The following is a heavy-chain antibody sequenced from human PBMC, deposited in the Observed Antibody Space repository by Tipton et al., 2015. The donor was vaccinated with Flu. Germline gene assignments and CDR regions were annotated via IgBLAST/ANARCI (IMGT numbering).Heavy chain of an antibody. D-gene: IGHD5-24*01. CDR1: GGSFSGYH. J-gene: IGHJ3*02. V-gene: IGHV4-34*01. CDR2: INHSRST. CDR3: ARRPPTVATINAFDI. Sequence: TLSLTCAVYGGSFSGYHWSWIRQPPGKGLEWIGEINHSRSTNYNPSLKSRVTISVDTSKNQFSLKLSSVTAADTAVYYCARRPPTVATINAFDIWGQGTMVTVSS.